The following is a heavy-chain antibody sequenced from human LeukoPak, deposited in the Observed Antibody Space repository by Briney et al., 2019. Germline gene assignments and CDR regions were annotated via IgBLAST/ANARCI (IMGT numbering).Heavy chain of an antibody. CDR1: GFSFTNAW. CDR2: IKSKTDGGAI. V-gene: IGHV3-15*01. CDR3: LTRLRSTIGVDY. Sequence: GGSLRLSCAASGFSFTNAWMNWVRQAPGKGLEWVGRIKSKTDGGAIHYAAPVRGRFSISRDDSINTMYLQMDSLKADDTAVYYCLTRLRSTIGVDYWGQGTLVTVSS. D-gene: IGHD5/OR15-5a*01. J-gene: IGHJ4*01.